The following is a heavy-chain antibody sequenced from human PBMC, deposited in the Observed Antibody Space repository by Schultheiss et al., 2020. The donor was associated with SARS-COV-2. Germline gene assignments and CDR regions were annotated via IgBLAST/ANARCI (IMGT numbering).Heavy chain of an antibody. CDR3: ARGRVEQQLAPQGY. D-gene: IGHD6-13*01. Sequence: GESLKISCAASGFTFSSYWMHWVRQAPGKGLEWVAVISYDGSNKYYADSVKGRFTISRDNSKNTLYLQMNSLRAEDTAVYYCARGRVEQQLAPQGYWGQGTLVTVSS. V-gene: IGHV3-30*03. CDR1: GFTFSSYW. CDR2: ISYDGSNK. J-gene: IGHJ4*02.